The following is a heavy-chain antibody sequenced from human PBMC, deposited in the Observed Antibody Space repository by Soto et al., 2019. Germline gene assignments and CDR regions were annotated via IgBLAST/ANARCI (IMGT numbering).Heavy chain of an antibody. CDR1: GDSVSSNSAA. CDR3: ARDLTTIFGVVTVGFDY. CDR2: TYYRSKWYN. Sequence: TLSLTCAISGDSVSSNSAAWNWIRQSPSRGLEWLGRTYYRSKWYNDYAVSVKSRITINPDTSKNQFSLQLNSVTPEDTAVYYCARDLTTIFGVVTVGFDYWGQGTLVTVSS. V-gene: IGHV6-1*01. D-gene: IGHD3-3*01. J-gene: IGHJ4*02.